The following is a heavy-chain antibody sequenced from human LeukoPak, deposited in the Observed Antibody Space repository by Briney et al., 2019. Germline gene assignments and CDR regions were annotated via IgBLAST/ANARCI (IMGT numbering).Heavy chain of an antibody. CDR3: AKSPSYYYDSSGYPFFDY. Sequence: GGSLRLSYAASGFTFSSYGMSWVRQAPGKGLEWVSAISGSGGSTYYADSVRGRFTISRDNSKNTLYLQMNSLRAEDTAVYYCAKSPSYYYDSSGYPFFDYWGQGTLVTVSS. CDR1: GFTFSSYG. CDR2: ISGSGGST. V-gene: IGHV3-23*01. J-gene: IGHJ4*02. D-gene: IGHD3-22*01.